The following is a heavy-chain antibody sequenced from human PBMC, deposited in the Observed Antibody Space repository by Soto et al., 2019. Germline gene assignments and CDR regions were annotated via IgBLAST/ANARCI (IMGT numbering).Heavy chain of an antibody. CDR2: IEQNGNDK. CDR1: GFPLSSYW. D-gene: IGHD6-13*01. Sequence: PGGAPRLSCAAPGFPLSSYWVSWVRQAPVKGLEWVGNIEQNGNDKYYVDSVKGRFTISRDKAKNSLHMQINILTADETAIYYCATSAAAAGNDWGQGTLVAVSS. J-gene: IGHJ4*02. CDR3: ATSAAAAGND. V-gene: IGHV3-7*01.